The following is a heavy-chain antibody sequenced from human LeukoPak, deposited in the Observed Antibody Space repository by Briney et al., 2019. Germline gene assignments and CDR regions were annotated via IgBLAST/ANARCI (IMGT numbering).Heavy chain of an antibody. CDR1: GFTFSGYW. CDR2: INSDGSST. D-gene: IGHD3-10*01. J-gene: IGHJ3*02. V-gene: IGHV3-74*01. Sequence: AGGSLRLSCAASGFTFSGYWMHWVRQAPGKGLAWVSRINSDGSSTSYADSVKGRLTISRDNAKNTLYLQMNSLRAEDTAVYYCARANYYGSGRAAFDIWGQGTMVTVSS. CDR3: ARANYYGSGRAAFDI.